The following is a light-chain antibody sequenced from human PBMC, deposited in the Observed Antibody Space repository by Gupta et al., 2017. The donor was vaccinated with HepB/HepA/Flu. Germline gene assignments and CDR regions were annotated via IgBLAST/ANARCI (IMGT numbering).Light chain of an antibody. CDR3: SSYTDSNTVV. Sequence: QSALTQPASVSGSPGQSILISCTGNSSDVGGYNYVCWYPQKPGKAPKLLIDDVSNRPSGAANRFSGSKSGNTASLTISGLQTEDEADYYCSSYTDSNTVVFGGGTKVTVL. V-gene: IGLV2-14*03. CDR1: SSDVGGYNY. J-gene: IGLJ3*02. CDR2: DVS.